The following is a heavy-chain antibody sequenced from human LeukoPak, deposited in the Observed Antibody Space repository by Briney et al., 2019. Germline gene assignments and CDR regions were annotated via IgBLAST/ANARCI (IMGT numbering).Heavy chain of an antibody. CDR1: GFTVSSNY. J-gene: IGHJ4*02. D-gene: IGHD5-18*01. CDR2: IYSGGGT. V-gene: IGHV3-53*01. Sequence: GGSLRLSCAASGFTVSSNYMSWVRQAPGRGLEWVSVIYSGGGTYYADSVKGRFTISRDNSKNTLYLQMNSLRAGDTAVYFCARGPGGYSYIFDYWGQGTLVTVSS. CDR3: ARGPGGYSYIFDY.